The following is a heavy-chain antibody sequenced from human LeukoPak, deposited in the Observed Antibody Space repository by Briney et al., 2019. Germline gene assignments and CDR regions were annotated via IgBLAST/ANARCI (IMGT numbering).Heavy chain of an antibody. Sequence: SETLSLTCTVSGGSISSSSYYWGWIRQPPGKGLEWIGSIYYSGSTYYNPSLKSRVTISVDTSKNQFSLKLSSVTAADTAVYYCARFSYSSSSNWFDPWGQGTLVTVSS. CDR1: GGSISSSSYY. D-gene: IGHD6-6*01. V-gene: IGHV4-39*01. CDR3: ARFSYSSSSNWFDP. J-gene: IGHJ5*02. CDR2: IYYSGST.